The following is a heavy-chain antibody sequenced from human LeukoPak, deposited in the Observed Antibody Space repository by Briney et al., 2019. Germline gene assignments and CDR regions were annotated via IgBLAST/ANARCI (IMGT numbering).Heavy chain of an antibody. V-gene: IGHV3-21*01. CDR2: ISSSSNYI. Sequence: GGSLRLSRAASGFTFSSYSMNWVRQAPGKGLEWVSSISSSSNYIYYADSVKGRFTITRDNAKNSLYLQMNSLRAEDTAVYYCARGGVQFAGRPALFDYWGQGTLVTVSS. J-gene: IGHJ4*02. D-gene: IGHD3-10*01. CDR3: ARGGVQFAGRPALFDY. CDR1: GFTFSSYS.